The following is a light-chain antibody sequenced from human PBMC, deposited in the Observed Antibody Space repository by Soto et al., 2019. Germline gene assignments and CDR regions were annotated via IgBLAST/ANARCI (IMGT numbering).Light chain of an antibody. V-gene: IGLV2-14*01. CDR1: SSDVGYDNY. CDR2: EVS. Sequence: QSALTQPASVSGSPGQSITISCTGTSSDVGYDNYVSWFQQHPGKAPKLMVYEVSRRPSGVSNRFSGSKSANTASLPISGLQAEDEADYYCTSHTAGSTWVFGGGTKRTVL. CDR3: TSHTAGSTWV. J-gene: IGLJ3*02.